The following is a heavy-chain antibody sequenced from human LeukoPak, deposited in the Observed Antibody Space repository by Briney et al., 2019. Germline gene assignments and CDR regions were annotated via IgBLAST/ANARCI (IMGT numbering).Heavy chain of an antibody. CDR1: GGSFSGYY. J-gene: IGHJ4*02. Sequence: SETLSLTCAVYGGSFSGYYWSWIRQPPGKGLEWIGSIYYSGSTYYNPSLKSRVTISVDTSKNQFSLKLSSVTAADTAVYYCANGRDGYNDPTVDYWGQGTLVTVSS. V-gene: IGHV4-34*01. CDR3: ANGRDGYNDPTVDY. D-gene: IGHD5-24*01. CDR2: IYYSGST.